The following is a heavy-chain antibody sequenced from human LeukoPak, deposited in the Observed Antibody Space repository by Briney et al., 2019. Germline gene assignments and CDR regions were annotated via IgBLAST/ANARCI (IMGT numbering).Heavy chain of an antibody. Sequence: GGSLRLSCAASGFTFSSYAMSWVRQAPGKGLEWVSAISGSGGSTYYADSVKGRFTISRDNSKNTLYLQMNSLRAEDTAVYYCAKGRMITFGGIIGQFDYWGQGTLVTVSS. V-gene: IGHV3-23*01. J-gene: IGHJ4*02. CDR3: AKGRMITFGGIIGQFDY. D-gene: IGHD3-16*02. CDR2: ISGSGGST. CDR1: GFTFSSYA.